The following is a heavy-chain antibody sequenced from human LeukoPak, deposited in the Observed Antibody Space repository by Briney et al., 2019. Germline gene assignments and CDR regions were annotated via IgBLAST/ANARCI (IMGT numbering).Heavy chain of an antibody. Sequence: GGSLRLSCAASGFTFNTYTMNWVRQAPGKGLEWVSYISGSSGIIDYADSVRGRFTISRDNAKNSLYLQMSNLRAEDTAVYFCARGGGLDVWGQGATVTVSS. V-gene: IGHV3-48*04. CDR3: ARGGGLDV. CDR2: ISGSSGII. J-gene: IGHJ6*02. CDR1: GFTFNTYT. D-gene: IGHD3-16*01.